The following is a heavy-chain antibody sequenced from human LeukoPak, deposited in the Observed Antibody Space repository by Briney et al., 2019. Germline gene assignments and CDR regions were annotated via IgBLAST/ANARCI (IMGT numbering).Heavy chain of an antibody. CDR2: IYSGGST. D-gene: IGHD3-22*01. J-gene: IGHJ4*02. CDR1: EFTVSNNY. Sequence: GGSLRLSCAASEFTVSNNYMSWVRQAPGKGLEWVSLIYSGGSTYYADSVKGRFTISRDNSKNTLYLQMNSLRAEDTAVYYCARDRNYYDSRGYFRDWGQGTLVTVSS. CDR3: ARDRNYYDSRGYFRD. V-gene: IGHV3-66*02.